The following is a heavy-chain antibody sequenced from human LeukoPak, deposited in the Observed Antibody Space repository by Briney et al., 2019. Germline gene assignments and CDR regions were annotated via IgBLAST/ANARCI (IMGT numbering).Heavy chain of an antibody. CDR1: GFTFSSYW. D-gene: IGHD6-19*01. J-gene: IGHJ4*02. CDR2: IKQGSSEK. Sequence: GGSLRLSCAASGFTFSSYWMSWVRQAPGKGLEWVANIKQGSSEKYYVDSVKGRFTISRDDAKNSLYLQMNSLRAEDTAVYYCASHSTGWNLGYWGQGTLVTVSS. V-gene: IGHV3-7*02. CDR3: ASHSTGWNLGY.